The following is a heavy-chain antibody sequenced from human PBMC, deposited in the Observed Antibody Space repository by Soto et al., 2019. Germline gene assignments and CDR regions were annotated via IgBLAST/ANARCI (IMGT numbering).Heavy chain of an antibody. V-gene: IGHV3-66*01. D-gene: IGHD6-13*01. CDR1: GFPVRSNY. CDR3: ARGRRWYLRA. Sequence: GGSQRLSCTASGFPVRSNYMSWVRQAPGKGLEWVSVIYSGGSTYYADSVKGRFTISRDNSKNTLYLQMNSLRAEDTAVYYCARGRRWYLRAWGQGTLVTVSS. CDR2: IYSGGST. J-gene: IGHJ5*02.